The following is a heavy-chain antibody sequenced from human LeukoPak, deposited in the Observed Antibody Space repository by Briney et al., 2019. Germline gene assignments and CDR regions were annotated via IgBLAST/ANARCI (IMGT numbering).Heavy chain of an antibody. V-gene: IGHV4-30-2*01. CDR1: GGSISSGGYY. D-gene: IGHD6-6*01. CDR3: ARGALAAPFDY. Sequence: SQTLSLTCTVSGGSISSGGYYWSWIRQPPGKGLEWIGYIYHSGSTYYNPSLKSRVTISVDRSKNQFSLKLSSVTAADTAVYYCARGALAAPFDYWGQGTLVTVSS. CDR2: IYHSGST. J-gene: IGHJ4*02.